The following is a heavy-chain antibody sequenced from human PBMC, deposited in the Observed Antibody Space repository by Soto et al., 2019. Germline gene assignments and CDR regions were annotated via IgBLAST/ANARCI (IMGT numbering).Heavy chain of an antibody. CDR1: GFTFSSYW. Sequence: EVQLVESGGGLVQPGGSLRLSCAASGFTFSSYWMSWVRQAPGKGLEWVANIKQDGSEKYYVDSVKGRFTISRDNATNSLYLQMNSLRAEDTAVYYCAREDKDGAFDIWGQGTMVTVSS. CDR3: AREDKDGAFDI. CDR2: IKQDGSEK. J-gene: IGHJ3*02. V-gene: IGHV3-7*04.